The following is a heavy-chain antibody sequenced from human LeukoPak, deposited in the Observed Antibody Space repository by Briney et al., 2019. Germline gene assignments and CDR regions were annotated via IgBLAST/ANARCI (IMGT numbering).Heavy chain of an antibody. CDR1: GFTFDDYA. CDR3: ARDHEAARLYYYYYYMDV. D-gene: IGHD6-6*01. Sequence: GGSLRLSCAASGFTFDDYAMHWVRQAPGKGLEWVSGISRNSGSIGYADSVKGRFTISRDNAKNSLYLQMNSLRAEDTAVYYCARDHEAARLYYYYYYMDVWGKGTTVTVSS. CDR2: ISRNSGSI. J-gene: IGHJ6*03. V-gene: IGHV3-9*01.